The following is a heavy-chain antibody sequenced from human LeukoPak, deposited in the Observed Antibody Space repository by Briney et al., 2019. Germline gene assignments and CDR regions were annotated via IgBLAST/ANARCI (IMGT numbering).Heavy chain of an antibody. CDR1: GGSISTYY. D-gene: IGHD3-10*01. J-gene: IGHJ3*02. CDR3: ARYGDEWFRESYQAFDI. V-gene: IGHV3-48*02. CDR2: ISSSSSTI. Sequence: PSETLSLTCTVSGGSISTYYWSWIRQPPGKGLEWVSYISSSSSTIYYADSVKGRFTISRDNAKNSLYLQMNSLRDEDTAVYYCARYGDEWFRESYQAFDIWGQGTMVTVSS.